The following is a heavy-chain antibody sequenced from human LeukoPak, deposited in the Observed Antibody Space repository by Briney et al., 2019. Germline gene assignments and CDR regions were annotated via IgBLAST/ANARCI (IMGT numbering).Heavy chain of an antibody. CDR2: IYYSGFT. CDR3: ARDGGATTTPRY. D-gene: IGHD1-26*01. V-gene: IGHV4-31*03. CDR1: GGSFSSGGHY. J-gene: IGHJ4*02. Sequence: PSQTLSLTCTVSGGSFSSGGHYWTWIRQHPGKGLEWIGYIYYSGFTYYNPSLKSRVTISVDTSKNQFSLRLSSVTAADTAVYYCARDGGATTTPRYWGQGTLVTVSS.